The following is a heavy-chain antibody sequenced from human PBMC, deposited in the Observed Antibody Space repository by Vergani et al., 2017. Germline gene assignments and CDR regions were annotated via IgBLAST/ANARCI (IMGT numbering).Heavy chain of an antibody. CDR1: GGSFSDDTHY. CDR3: ARQYYYDSRNYYGMDV. J-gene: IGHJ6*02. Sequence: QVQLQESDPGLLKTSQTLSLTCTISGGSFSDDTHYWSWSWIRQPAGKGLEWIGRIYTSGSTNYNPSLKSRVTISVDTSKNQFFLKLSSVTAADTAVYYCARQYYYDSRNYYGMDVWGQGTTVTVSS. D-gene: IGHD3-22*01. V-gene: IGHV4-61*02. CDR2: IYTSGST.